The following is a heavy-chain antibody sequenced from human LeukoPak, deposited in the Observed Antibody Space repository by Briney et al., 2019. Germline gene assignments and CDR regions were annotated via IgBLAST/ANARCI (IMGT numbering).Heavy chain of an antibody. J-gene: IGHJ3*02. CDR1: GFTFNGYS. D-gene: IGHD3-10*01. V-gene: IGHV3-21*01. CDR2: ISSGSTYI. CDR3: AREGVDVFDI. Sequence: ARSMRLSCPASGFTFNGYSMNWVRQVAGKGLEWVSSISSGSTYIYYADSVKGRFTISRDNARNSLYLEMNSLRAEDTAVYYCAREGVDVFDIWRQGTMVTVSS.